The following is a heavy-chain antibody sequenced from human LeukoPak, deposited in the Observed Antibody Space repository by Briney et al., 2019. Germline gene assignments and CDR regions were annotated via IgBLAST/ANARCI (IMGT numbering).Heavy chain of an antibody. CDR1: GFTVSSNY. Sequence: GGSLRLSCAASGFTVSSNYMSWVRQAPGKGLEWVSVIYSGGSTYYADSVKGRFTISRDNSKNTLYLQMNSLRAEDTALYHCARERRSSSWSGSWFDPWGQGTLVTVSS. V-gene: IGHV3-66*01. CDR2: IYSGGST. J-gene: IGHJ5*02. CDR3: ARERRSSSWSGSWFDP. D-gene: IGHD6-13*01.